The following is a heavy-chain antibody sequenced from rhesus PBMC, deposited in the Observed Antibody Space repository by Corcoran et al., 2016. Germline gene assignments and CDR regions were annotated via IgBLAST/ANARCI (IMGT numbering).Heavy chain of an antibody. CDR2: ISNGGCST. V-gene: IGHV3S5*01. CDR1: GFTFSSYG. J-gene: IGHJ4*01. D-gene: IGHD4-29*01. CDR3: AKDPNLRYPSYYFDY. Sequence: EVQLVESGGGLVQPGGSLRLSCAASGFTFSSYGMSWVRQAPGKGLEWVSYISNGGCSTYYADYVKRRFTISRDNSKNTLSLQMNSLRAEDTAVYYCAKDPNLRYPSYYFDYWGQGVLVTVSS.